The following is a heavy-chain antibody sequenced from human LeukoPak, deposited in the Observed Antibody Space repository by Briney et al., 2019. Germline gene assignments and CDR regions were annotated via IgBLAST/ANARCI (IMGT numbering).Heavy chain of an antibody. Sequence: GASVKVSCKASGYTFTSYDINWVRQATGQGLEWMGWMNPNSGNTGYAQKFQGRVTMTRNTSISTAYMELSSLRSEDTAVYYCARDLGYSSGRSRRMADYWGQGTLVTVSS. CDR2: MNPNSGNT. CDR3: ARDLGYSSGRSRRMADY. CDR1: GYTFTSYD. V-gene: IGHV1-8*01. J-gene: IGHJ4*02. D-gene: IGHD6-19*01.